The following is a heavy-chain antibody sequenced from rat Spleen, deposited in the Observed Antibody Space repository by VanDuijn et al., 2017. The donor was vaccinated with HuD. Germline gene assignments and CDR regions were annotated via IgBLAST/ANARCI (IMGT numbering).Heavy chain of an antibody. CDR2: ISTGGGNT. Sequence: EVQLVESGGGLVQPGRSLKLSCAASGFTFSDYAMAWVRQAPKKGLEWVASISTGGGNTYYRDSVKGRFTISRDSAKSTLYLQMDSLRSEDTATYYCAKEGNSGYDYWGQGVMVTVSS. D-gene: IGHD4-3*01. CDR3: AKEGNSGYDY. V-gene: IGHV5S23*01. CDR1: GFTFSDYA. J-gene: IGHJ2*01.